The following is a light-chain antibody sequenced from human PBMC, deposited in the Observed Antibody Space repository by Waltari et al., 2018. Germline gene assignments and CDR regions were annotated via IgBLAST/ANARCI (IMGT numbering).Light chain of an antibody. CDR1: QSVGSN. CDR2: GAS. CDR3: QQYEIWPRT. V-gene: IGKV3-15*01. Sequence: EILMTQSPATLSVSPGERATLSCRASQSVGSNFAWYQQKPGRAPRLLIHGASTRATGVPARFSGSGSGTEFILTISSLQPEDVAVYYCQQYEIWPRTFGQGTKVEIK. J-gene: IGKJ1*01.